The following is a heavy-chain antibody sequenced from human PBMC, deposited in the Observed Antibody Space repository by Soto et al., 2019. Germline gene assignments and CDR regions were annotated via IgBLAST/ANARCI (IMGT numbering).Heavy chain of an antibody. V-gene: IGHV1-58*01. Sequence: ASVKVSCKASGFTFTSSAVQWVRQARGQRLEWIGWIVVGSGNTNYAQKFQERVTITRDMSTSTAYMELSSLRSEDTAVYYCAGNAYYYGSGSYPSPLRLRYGRMDVWGQGTTVTVSS. D-gene: IGHD3-10*01. CDR1: GFTFTSSA. J-gene: IGHJ6*02. CDR3: AGNAYYYGSGSYPSPLRLRYGRMDV. CDR2: IVVGSGNT.